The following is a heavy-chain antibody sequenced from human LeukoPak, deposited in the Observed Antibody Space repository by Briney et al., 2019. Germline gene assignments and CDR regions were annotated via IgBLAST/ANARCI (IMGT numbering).Heavy chain of an antibody. Sequence: GGSLRLSCAASGFTFSSYGMHWVRQAPGKGLEWVAVISYDGSNKYYADSVKGRFTISRDNSKNTLYLQMNSLRAEDTAVYYCADAYGNSAAFDIWGQGTMATVSS. CDR3: ADAYGNSAAFDI. CDR1: GFTFSSYG. D-gene: IGHD4-23*01. V-gene: IGHV3-30*03. J-gene: IGHJ3*02. CDR2: ISYDGSNK.